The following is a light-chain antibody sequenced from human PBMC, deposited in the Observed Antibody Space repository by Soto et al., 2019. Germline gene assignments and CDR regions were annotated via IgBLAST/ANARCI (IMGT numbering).Light chain of an antibody. CDR2: AAS. V-gene: IGKV1-8*01. CDR3: QQLNSYPLVT. CDR1: QGISSY. J-gene: IGKJ5*01. Sequence: AIRMTQSPSSLSASTGDRVTITCRSSQGISSYLAWYQQKPGKAPKLLIYAASTLQSGVPSRFSGSGSGTDFTLTISSLQPEDFATYYCQQLNSYPLVTFGQGTRL.